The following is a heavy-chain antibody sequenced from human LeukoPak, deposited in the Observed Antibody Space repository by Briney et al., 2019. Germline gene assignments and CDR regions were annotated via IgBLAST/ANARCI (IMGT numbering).Heavy chain of an antibody. CDR1: GGSISSHF. V-gene: IGHV4-59*11. Sequence: PSETLSLTCTVSGGSISSHFWSWIRQPPGKGLEWIGYIFYSGTTKYNPSLRSRVTISADTSKNQFSLKLSSVTAADTAVYYCARASHDYGDYSHFDYWGQGTLVTVSS. J-gene: IGHJ4*02. CDR2: IFYSGTT. D-gene: IGHD4-17*01. CDR3: ARASHDYGDYSHFDY.